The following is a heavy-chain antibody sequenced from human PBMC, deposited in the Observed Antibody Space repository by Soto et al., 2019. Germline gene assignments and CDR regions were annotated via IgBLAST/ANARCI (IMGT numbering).Heavy chain of an antibody. CDR3: AKSRILSITIVLGVIVLSPPPFDY. CDR1: GFTFSSYA. D-gene: IGHD3-10*01. J-gene: IGHJ4*02. Sequence: GGSLRLSCAASGFTFSSYAMNWVRQAPGKGLEWVSAISGSGGSTYYADSVKGRFTISRDNSKNTLYLQMNSLRAEDTAVYYFAKSRILSITIVLGVIVLSPPPFDYWGQGTLVTVSS. CDR2: ISGSGGST. V-gene: IGHV3-23*01.